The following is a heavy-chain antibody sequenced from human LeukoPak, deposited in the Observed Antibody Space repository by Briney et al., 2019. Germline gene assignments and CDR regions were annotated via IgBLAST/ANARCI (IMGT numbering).Heavy chain of an antibody. Sequence: SGPTLVKPTQTLTLTCTFSGFSPSTSGVGVGWIRQPPGKALEWLALIYWDDDKRYSPSLKNRLTITRDTSKNQVVLTMTNMDPVDTATFYCAHRRTGGYCSSTSCSDNWFDPWGQGTLVTVSS. J-gene: IGHJ5*02. CDR1: GFSPSTSGVG. CDR3: AHRRTGGYCSSTSCSDNWFDP. CDR2: IYWDDDK. D-gene: IGHD2-2*01. V-gene: IGHV2-5*02.